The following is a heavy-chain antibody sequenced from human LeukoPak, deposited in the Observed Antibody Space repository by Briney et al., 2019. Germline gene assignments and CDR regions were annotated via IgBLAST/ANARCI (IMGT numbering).Heavy chain of an antibody. J-gene: IGHJ6*03. V-gene: IGHV4-4*02. CDR2: IYDSGST. CDR3: ARVKPYYYMDV. Sequence: PSETLSLTCAVSGGSISSSNWWGWVRRPPGKGLEGIGEIYDSGSTNYNPSLKRRGTISGEKSKNKVSLKLYSVTAADTAVYYCARVKPYYYMDVWGKGTTVTVSS. CDR1: GGSISSSNW.